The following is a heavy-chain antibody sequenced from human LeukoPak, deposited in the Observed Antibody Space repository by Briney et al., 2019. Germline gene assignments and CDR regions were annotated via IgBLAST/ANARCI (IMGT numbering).Heavy chain of an antibody. CDR3: ARESRGGYYDSWSAPPAVVGFDP. J-gene: IGHJ5*02. V-gene: IGHV4-61*02. Sequence: SETLSLTCTVSGGSISSGGYYWSWIRQPAGKGLEWIGRIYTSGSTNYNPSLKSRVTMSVDTSKNQFSLKLSSVTAADTAVYYCARESRGGYYDSWSAPPAVVGFDPWGQGTLVTVSS. CDR2: IYTSGST. D-gene: IGHD3-3*01. CDR1: GGSISSGGYY.